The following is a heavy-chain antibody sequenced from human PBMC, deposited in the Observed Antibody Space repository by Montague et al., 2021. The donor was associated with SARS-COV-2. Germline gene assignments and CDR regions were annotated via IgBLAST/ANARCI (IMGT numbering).Heavy chain of an antibody. D-gene: IGHD1-26*01. J-gene: IGHJ3*02. CDR1: GFSLSTSGVG. CDR3: AHRRGLLLSDAFDI. V-gene: IGHV2-5*02. CDR2: IYWDDDK. Sequence: PALVKPTQTLTLTCTFSGFSLSTSGVGVGWIRQPPGMALEWLALIYWDDDKRYSPSLKSRLTITKDTSKNQVVLTMTNMDPVDTATYYCAHRRGLLLSDAFDIWGQGTMVTVSS.